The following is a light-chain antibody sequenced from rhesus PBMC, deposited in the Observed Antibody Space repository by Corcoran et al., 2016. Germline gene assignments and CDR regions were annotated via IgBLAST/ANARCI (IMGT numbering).Light chain of an antibody. Sequence: DIQMTQSPSSLSASVGDTVTITCRASQSISSCLDWYQQKPGKAPKLLILKASHLQSGGPSRFSASGAGTDFTLTISSLQPKDFTTYYYLQYSSSPYSFGQGTKVEIK. V-gene: IGKV1-22*01. CDR2: KAS. J-gene: IGKJ2*01. CDR1: QSISSC. CDR3: LQYSSSPYS.